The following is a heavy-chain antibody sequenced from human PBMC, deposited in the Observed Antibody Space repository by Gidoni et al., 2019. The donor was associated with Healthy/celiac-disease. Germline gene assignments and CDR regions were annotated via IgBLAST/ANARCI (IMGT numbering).Heavy chain of an antibody. V-gene: IGHV1-24*01. CDR2: FAPEDGET. Sequence: QVQLVQSGAEVKKPGASVKVSCKVSAYTLTELSMHWERQAPGKGLEWMGGFAPEDGETIYAQKFQGRVTMTEDTSTDTAYMELSSLRSEDTAVYYCATSGSGSYNFDYWGQGTLVTVSS. CDR1: AYTLTELS. CDR3: ATSGSGSYNFDY. J-gene: IGHJ4*02. D-gene: IGHD3-10*01.